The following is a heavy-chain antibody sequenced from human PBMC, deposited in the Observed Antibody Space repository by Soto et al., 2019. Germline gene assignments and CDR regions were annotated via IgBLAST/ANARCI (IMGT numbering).Heavy chain of an antibody. CDR1: GGSISNNY. CDR3: ARDSRRYQMPRGFDP. CDR2: IYYSGST. D-gene: IGHD2-2*01. Sequence: PSETLSLTCTVSGGSISNNYWSWIRQSSGKGLEWIGYIYYSGSTNYNPSLKSRVTLSVDTSKNQFYLKLSSVTAADTAVYYCARDSRRYQMPRGFDPWGQGTLVTVSS. V-gene: IGHV4-59*01. J-gene: IGHJ5*02.